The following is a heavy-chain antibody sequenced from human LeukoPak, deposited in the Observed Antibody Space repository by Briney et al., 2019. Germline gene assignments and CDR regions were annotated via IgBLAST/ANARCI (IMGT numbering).Heavy chain of an antibody. CDR2: INHSGST. Sequence: SETLSLTCPVYGPSFSGYYWSWVRHPPGKGLEWLGEINHSGSTNYNPSLKSGVTISVDTSKNQFSLKLSSVTAADTAVYYCARGNYGMDVWGQGTTVTVSS. CDR3: ARGNYGMDV. V-gene: IGHV4-34*01. CDR1: GPSFSGYY. J-gene: IGHJ6*02.